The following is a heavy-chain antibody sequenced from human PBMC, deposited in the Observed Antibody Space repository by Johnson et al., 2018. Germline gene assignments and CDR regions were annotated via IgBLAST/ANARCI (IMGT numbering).Heavy chain of an antibody. CDR3: ARTYYYEKGAFDI. D-gene: IGHD3-22*01. J-gene: IGHJ3*02. CDR1: EFTFSTYS. CDR2: ISGGSSYM. Sequence: VQLVESGGGLVKPGGSLRLSCAASEFTFSTYSMNWVRQAPGKGLEWVSSISGGSSYMYYADSLKGRFTISRDNAKNSLYLQMDSLRAEDTAVYYFARTYYYEKGAFDIWGQGTMVTVSS. V-gene: IGHV3-21*01.